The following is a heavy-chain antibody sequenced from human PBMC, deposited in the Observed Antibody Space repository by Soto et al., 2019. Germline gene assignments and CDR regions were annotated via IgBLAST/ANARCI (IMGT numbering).Heavy chain of an antibody. D-gene: IGHD2-2*01. CDR1: GYTFSNYG. V-gene: IGHV1-18*01. Sequence: ASVKVSCKTSGYTFSNYGITWVRQVPGQPLEWLGWISLYSDGTNYAQKFQGRVSMTTDTSTTTAYMELRSLRSDDTAVYYCARVVPGAEAWFGPWGQGTLVTVSS. J-gene: IGHJ5*02. CDR3: ARVVPGAEAWFGP. CDR2: ISLYSDGT.